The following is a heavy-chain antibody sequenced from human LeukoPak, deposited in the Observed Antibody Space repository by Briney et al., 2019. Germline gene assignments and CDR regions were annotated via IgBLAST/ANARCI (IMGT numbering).Heavy chain of an antibody. V-gene: IGHV1-24*01. CDR3: ATLAVAGMSYYYGMDV. CDR1: GYTLTELS. J-gene: IGHJ6*02. Sequence: ASVKVSCKVSGYTLTELSKHWVRQAPGKGREWMGGFDPEDGETIYAQKFQGRVTMTEDTSTDTAYMELSSLRSEDTAVYYCATLAVAGMSYYYGMDVWGQGTTVSVSS. CDR2: FDPEDGET. D-gene: IGHD6-19*01.